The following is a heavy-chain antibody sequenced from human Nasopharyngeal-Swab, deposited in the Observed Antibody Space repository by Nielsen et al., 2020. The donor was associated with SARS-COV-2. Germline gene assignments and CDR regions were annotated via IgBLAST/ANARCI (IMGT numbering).Heavy chain of an antibody. V-gene: IGHV4-34*01. CDR1: GGSFSGYY. CDR2: INHSGST. J-gene: IGHJ6*02. CDR3: ARGGSSSWYYYYYGMDV. Sequence: SETLSLTCAVYGGSFSGYYWSWIRQPPGKGLEWIGEINHSGSTNYNPSLKSRVTISVDTSKNQFSLKLRSVTAADTAVYYCARGGSSSWYYYYYGMDVWGQGTTVTVSS. D-gene: IGHD6-13*01.